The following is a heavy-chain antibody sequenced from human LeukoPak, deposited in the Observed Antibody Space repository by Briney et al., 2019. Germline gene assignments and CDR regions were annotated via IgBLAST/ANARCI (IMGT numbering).Heavy chain of an antibody. CDR1: GGSISSGSYY. V-gene: IGHV4-61*02. CDR2: IYTSGST. J-gene: IGHJ4*02. Sequence: PSETLCLTCTVSGGSISSGSYYWSWIRQPAGKGLEWIGRIYTSGSTNYNPSLKSRVTISVDTSKNQFSLKLSSVTAADTAVYYCARGGGDWYYDILTGYHSNFFDYWGQGTLVTVSS. CDR3: ARGGGDWYYDILTGYHSNFFDY. D-gene: IGHD3-9*01.